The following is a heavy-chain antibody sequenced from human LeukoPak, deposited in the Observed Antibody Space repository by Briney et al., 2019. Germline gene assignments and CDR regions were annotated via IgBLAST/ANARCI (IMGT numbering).Heavy chain of an antibody. J-gene: IGHJ4*02. CDR3: ARYTYGNYYFDY. Sequence: SETLSLTCSVSGGSINNFYWTWIRQPAGKGLEWIGRIYTSGSTNYNPSLKSRVTMSVDTSKNQFSLQLNSVTAADTAVYYCARYTYGNYYFDYWGQGTLVTVSA. CDR2: IYTSGST. V-gene: IGHV4-4*07. CDR1: GGSINNFY. D-gene: IGHD5-18*01.